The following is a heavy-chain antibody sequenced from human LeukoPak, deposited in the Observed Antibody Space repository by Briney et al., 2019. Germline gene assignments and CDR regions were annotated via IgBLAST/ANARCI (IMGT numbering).Heavy chain of an antibody. CDR1: GGSFIGYY. D-gene: IGHD2-2*01. CDR2: INHSGST. J-gene: IGHJ3*02. V-gene: IGHV4-34*01. Sequence: PSETLSLTCAVYGGSFIGYYWSWIRQPPGKGLEWIGEINHSGSTNYNPSLKSRVTISVDTSKNQFSLKLSSVTAADTAVYYCARVRLGKDIVVVPAARPRAFDIWGQGTMVTVSS. CDR3: ARVRLGKDIVVVPAARPRAFDI.